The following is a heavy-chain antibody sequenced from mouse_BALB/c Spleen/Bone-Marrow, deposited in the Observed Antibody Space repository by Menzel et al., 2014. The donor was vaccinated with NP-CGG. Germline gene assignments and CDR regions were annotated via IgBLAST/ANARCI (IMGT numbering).Heavy chain of an antibody. V-gene: IGHV1S135*01. CDR1: GYSFTGYN. CDR2: IDPHYGGT. Sequence: PLQQSGPELEKPGASVKTSCKASGYSFTGYNMNWVKQSNGKSLEWIGNIDPHYGGTSYNQKFKDKATLTVDKSSNTAFMQLKSLTSEDSAVYYCANYGDSLGYWDQVTLGTVS. J-gene: IGHJ3*02. CDR3: ANYGDSLGY. D-gene: IGHD2-13*01.